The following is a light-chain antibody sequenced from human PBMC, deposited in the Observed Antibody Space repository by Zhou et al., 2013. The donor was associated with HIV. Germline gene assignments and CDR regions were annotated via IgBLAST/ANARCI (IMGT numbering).Light chain of an antibody. CDR3: QAWDSSTVV. Sequence: SYELTQPPSVSVSPGQTASITCSADKLGYKYACWYQQKPGQSPVLVIYQDSKRPSGIPERFSGSNSGNTATLTISGTQAVDEADYYCQAWDSSTVVFGGGTKLTVL. J-gene: IGLJ2*01. CDR2: QDS. V-gene: IGLV3-1*01. CDR1: KLGYKY.